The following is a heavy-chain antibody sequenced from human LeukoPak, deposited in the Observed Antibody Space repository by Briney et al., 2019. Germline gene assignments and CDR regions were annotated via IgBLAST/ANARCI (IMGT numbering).Heavy chain of an antibody. CDR1: GFTFSSYA. V-gene: IGHV3-64*01. CDR2: ISSTGGST. D-gene: IGHD5-18*01. Sequence: PGGSLRLSCAASGFTFSSYAMHWVRQAPGKGLEYVSAISSTGGSTYYTNSVKGRFTISRDNSKNTLYLQVGSRRAEDMAVYYCARGLYGDTSLVPGYWGQGTLVTVSS. J-gene: IGHJ4*02. CDR3: ARGLYGDTSLVPGY.